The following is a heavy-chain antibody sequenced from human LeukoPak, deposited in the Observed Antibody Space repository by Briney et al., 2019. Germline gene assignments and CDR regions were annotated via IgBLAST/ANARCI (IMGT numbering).Heavy chain of an antibody. CDR1: GFTFSGSA. CDR2: IRSIANSYAT. D-gene: IGHD3-16*02. J-gene: IGHJ4*02. V-gene: IGHV3-73*01. Sequence: RGSLKVSCAASGFTFSGSAMHWVRQASGKGLEWVGSIRSIANSYATAYAASVKGRFTISRDDSKNTAYQQMNSLKTEDTAVYYWTSMGKNDYVWGSYRQFDYWGQGTLVTVSS. CDR3: TSMGKNDYVWGSYRQFDY.